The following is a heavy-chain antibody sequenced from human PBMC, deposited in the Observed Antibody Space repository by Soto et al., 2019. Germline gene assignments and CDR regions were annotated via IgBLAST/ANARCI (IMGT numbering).Heavy chain of an antibody. Sequence: PSETLSLTCAVYGGSFSSYHWSWIRQTPGKGLEWIGEINHLTTTNYNPSLKSRVIISLDTPKNQFSLKLSSVTAADTAVYYCARGYDIALAPMLWGQGILVTVSS. J-gene: IGHJ4*02. CDR3: ARGYDIALAPML. CDR1: GGSFSSYH. V-gene: IGHV4-34*01. D-gene: IGHD3-16*01. CDR2: INHLTTT.